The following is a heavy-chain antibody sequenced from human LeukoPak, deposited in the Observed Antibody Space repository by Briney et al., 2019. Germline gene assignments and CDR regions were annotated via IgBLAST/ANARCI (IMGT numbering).Heavy chain of an antibody. D-gene: IGHD3-10*01. CDR2: INPSGGST. CDR1: GYTFTSYY. CDR3: ARDTGEAAANPLDYYGSGMPDY. V-gene: IGHV1-46*01. Sequence: ASVKVSCKASGYTFTSYYMHWVRQAPGQGLEWMGIINPSGGSTSYAQKFQGRVTMTRDTSTSTVYMELSSLRSEDTAVYYCARDTGEAAANPLDYYGSGMPDYWGQGTLVTVSS. J-gene: IGHJ4*02.